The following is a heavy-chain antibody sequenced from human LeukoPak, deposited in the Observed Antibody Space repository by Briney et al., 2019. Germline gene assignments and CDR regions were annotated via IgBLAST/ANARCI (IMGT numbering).Heavy chain of an antibody. V-gene: IGHV3-7*01. J-gene: IGHJ3*02. Sequence: GGSLRLSCAASGFTFSAHWMSWVRQAPGKGLEWMANINLDESAKRYVNSVKGRFTISRDNAKNSLYLQMNSLRAEDTAVYYCAKYGGNSGMAFDIWGQGTVVTVSS. CDR1: GFTFSAHW. D-gene: IGHD4-23*01. CDR3: AKYGGNSGMAFDI. CDR2: INLDESAK.